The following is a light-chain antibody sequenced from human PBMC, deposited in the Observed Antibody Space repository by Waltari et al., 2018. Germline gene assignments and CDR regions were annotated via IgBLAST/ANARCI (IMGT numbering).Light chain of an antibody. CDR3: AAWDRSLRIVV. Sequence: QSVLTQPPSASGTPGPRVTNFCSGSSPHLVVETVNWFQQFPGTAPKLLIYSSIQRPSGVPDRFSGSKSGTSASLAINGLQSDDEADYYCAAWDRSLRIVVFGGGTKLTVL. J-gene: IGLJ2*01. V-gene: IGLV1-44*01. CDR2: SSI. CDR1: SPHLVVET.